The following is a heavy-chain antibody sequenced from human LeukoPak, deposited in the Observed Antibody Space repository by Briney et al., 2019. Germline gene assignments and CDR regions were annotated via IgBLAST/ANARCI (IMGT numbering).Heavy chain of an antibody. D-gene: IGHD2-15*01. V-gene: IGHV3-66*01. CDR2: IYSGDNT. CDR3: AREKLGYCSGGSCYSGF. J-gene: IGHJ4*02. Sequence: GGSLRLSCAASGFTVSSNYMSWVRQAPGKGLEWVSVIYSGDNTYYADSVKGRFTISRDNSKNTLYLLMNSLRAEDTAVYYCAREKLGYCSGGSCYSGFWGQGTLVTVSS. CDR1: GFTVSSNY.